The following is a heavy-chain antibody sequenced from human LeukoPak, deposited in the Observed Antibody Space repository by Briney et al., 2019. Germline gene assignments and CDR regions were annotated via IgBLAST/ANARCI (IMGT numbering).Heavy chain of an antibody. Sequence: SGPTLVNPTQTLTLTCTFSGFSLSTSGVGVGWIRQPPGKALEWLAVIYWDDDKSYSPSLKSRLTITKDTSKNQVVLTMTNMDPADTATYYCGHIFNSSPYSWGQGTLVTVSS. CDR2: IYWDDDK. V-gene: IGHV2-5*02. J-gene: IGHJ4*02. CDR1: GFSLSTSGVG. D-gene: IGHD2/OR15-2a*01. CDR3: GHIFNSSPYS.